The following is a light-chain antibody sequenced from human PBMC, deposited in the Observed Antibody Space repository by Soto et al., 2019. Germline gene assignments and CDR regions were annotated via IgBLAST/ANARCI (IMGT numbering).Light chain of an antibody. J-gene: IGKJ4*01. CDR1: QDIGTH. CDR2: EAP. CDR3: QQFSLYPLS. V-gene: IGKV1-16*01. Sequence: DIQMTQSPSSLSASVGDRVTITCRAIQDIGTHLAWFQQNPGSAPKYLVYEAPNLQTGVPPRLSSSGSWTDFTLPISTLLSEDFATYYCQQFSLYPLSFGGGTKLELK.